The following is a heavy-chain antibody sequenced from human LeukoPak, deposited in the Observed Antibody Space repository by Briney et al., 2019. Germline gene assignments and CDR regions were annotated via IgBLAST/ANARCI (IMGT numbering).Heavy chain of an antibody. Sequence: PGGSLRLSCAASGFTFGSYSMNWVRQAPGKGLEWVSSISSSSSYIYYADSVKGRFTISRDNAKNSLYLQMNSLRAEDTAVYYCARDRSIAARPNWFDPWGQGTLVTVSS. CDR1: GFTFGSYS. CDR2: ISSSSSYI. J-gene: IGHJ5*02. CDR3: ARDRSIAARPNWFDP. V-gene: IGHV3-21*01. D-gene: IGHD6-6*01.